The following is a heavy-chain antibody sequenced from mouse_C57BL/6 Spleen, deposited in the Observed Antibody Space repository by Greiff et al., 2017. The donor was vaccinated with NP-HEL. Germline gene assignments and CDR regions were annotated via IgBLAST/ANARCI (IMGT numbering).Heavy chain of an antibody. CDR3: SRGWLPYAMGG. Sequence: QVQLQQSGPELVKPGASVKISCKASGYAFSSSWMNWVKQRPGKGLEWIGRIYPGDGDTNYNGKFKGKATLTADKSSSTAYMQLSSLTSEDSAVYFCSRGWLPYAMGGGGQGTSVTVSS. J-gene: IGHJ4*01. CDR2: IYPGDGDT. V-gene: IGHV1-82*01. D-gene: IGHD2-3*01. CDR1: GYAFSSSW.